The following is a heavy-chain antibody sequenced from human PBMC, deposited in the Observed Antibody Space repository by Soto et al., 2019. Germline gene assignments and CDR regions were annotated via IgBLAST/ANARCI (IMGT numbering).Heavy chain of an antibody. J-gene: IGHJ6*02. V-gene: IGHV3-13*01. CDR3: ARVPSGYDYNYYYGMDV. CDR2: IGTAGDT. Sequence: PGGSLRLSCAASGFTFSSYDMHWVRQATGKGLEWVSAIGTAGDTYYPGSVKGRFTISRENAKNSLYLQMNSPRAEDTAVYYCARVPSGYDYNYYYGMDVWGQGTTVTVSS. D-gene: IGHD5-12*01. CDR1: GFTFSSYD.